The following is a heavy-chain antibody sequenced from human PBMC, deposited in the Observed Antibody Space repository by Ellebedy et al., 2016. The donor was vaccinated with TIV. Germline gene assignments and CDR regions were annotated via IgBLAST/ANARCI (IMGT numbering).Heavy chain of an antibody. CDR2: ISAYNGNT. D-gene: IGHD2-15*01. CDR3: ATSSVVVAATLDY. Sequence: ASVKVSXXASGYTFTSYGISWVRQAPGQGLEWMGWISAYNGNTIYAQKFQGRVTMTEDTSTDTAYMELSSLRSEDTAVYYCATSSVVVAATLDYWGQGTLVTVSS. V-gene: IGHV1-18*01. CDR1: GYTFTSYG. J-gene: IGHJ4*02.